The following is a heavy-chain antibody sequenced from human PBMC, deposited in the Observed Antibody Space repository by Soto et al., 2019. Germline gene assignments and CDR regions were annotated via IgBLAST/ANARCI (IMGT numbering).Heavy chain of an antibody. Sequence: QTGGSLRLSCAASGFTFSSYAMHWVRQAPGKGLEWVAVISYDGSNIYYADSVKGRFTISRDNSKNTLYLQMNSLRAEDTAAHYCARDSRATGAGAFDIWGLGTMVTVSS. V-gene: IGHV3-30-3*01. CDR1: GFTFSSYA. CDR3: ARDSRATGAGAFDI. CDR2: ISYDGSNI. J-gene: IGHJ3*02. D-gene: IGHD1-26*01.